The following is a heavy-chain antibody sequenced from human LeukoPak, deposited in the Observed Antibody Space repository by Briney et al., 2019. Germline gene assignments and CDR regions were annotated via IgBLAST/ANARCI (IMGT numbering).Heavy chain of an antibody. J-gene: IGHJ5*02. CDR2: ISGSGDST. Sequence: GGSLRLSCAASGFTFSSYAMSWVRQAPGKGLEWVSAISGSGDSTYYADSVKGRFTISRDNSKNALYLQMNSLRAEDTAVYYCGVDIVVVPGAPNWFDPWGQGTLVTVSS. CDR3: GVDIVVVPGAPNWFDP. D-gene: IGHD2-2*01. V-gene: IGHV3-23*01. CDR1: GFTFSSYA.